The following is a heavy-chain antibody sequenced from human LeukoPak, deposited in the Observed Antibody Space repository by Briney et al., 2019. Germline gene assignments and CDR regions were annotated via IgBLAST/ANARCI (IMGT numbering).Heavy chain of an antibody. CDR2: ISWNSGSV. CDR1: GLTFDDYA. V-gene: IGHV3-9*01. J-gene: IGHJ4*02. D-gene: IGHD3-10*01. Sequence: GRSLRLSCAASGLTFDDYAMHWVRQAPGKGLEWVSGISWNSGSVGYADSVKGRFTISRDNAKNSLYLQMNSLRVEDTALYYCAKGQYGSGSGAIDFWGQGTLVTVSS. CDR3: AKGQYGSGSGAIDF.